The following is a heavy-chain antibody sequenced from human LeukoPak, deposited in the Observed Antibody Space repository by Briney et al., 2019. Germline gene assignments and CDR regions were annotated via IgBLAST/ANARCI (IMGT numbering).Heavy chain of an antibody. J-gene: IGHJ4*02. Sequence: PSETLSLTCSVSGGSIRTSPYYWGWIRQPPGKGLEWIGSISYSGSTYYNPSLQSRVTVSVDTSRNQFSLKLNSVTAADTAVYSCAGHSGHMLRGGGGYWGQGTLVTVSS. CDR1: GGSIRTSPYY. CDR3: AGHSGHMLRGGGGY. D-gene: IGHD3-10*01. CDR2: ISYSGST. V-gene: IGHV4-39*01.